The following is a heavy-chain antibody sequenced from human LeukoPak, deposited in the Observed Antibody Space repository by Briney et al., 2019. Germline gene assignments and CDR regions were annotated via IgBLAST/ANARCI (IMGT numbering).Heavy chain of an antibody. J-gene: IGHJ4*02. Sequence: PGGSLRLSCAASGFTFSSYWMHWVRQAPGKGLVWVSRINTDGSSTSYADSVKGRFTISRDNAKNTLYLQMNSLRAEDTAVYYCARDQGVYYDSSGYYSPFDYWGQGTLVTVS. CDR3: ARDQGVYYDSSGYYSPFDY. D-gene: IGHD3-22*01. CDR1: GFTFSSYW. CDR2: INTDGSST. V-gene: IGHV3-74*01.